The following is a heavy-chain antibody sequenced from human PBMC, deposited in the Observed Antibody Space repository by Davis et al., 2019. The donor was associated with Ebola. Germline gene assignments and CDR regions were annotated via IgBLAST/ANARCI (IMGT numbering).Heavy chain of an antibody. J-gene: IGHJ4*02. CDR1: GFTFSSYA. D-gene: IGHD1-26*01. V-gene: IGHV3-23*01. CDR2: ISGSGGST. Sequence: PGGSLRLSCAASGFTFSSYAMSWVRQAPGKGLEWVSAISGSGGSTYYADSVKGRFTISRDNSKNTLYLQMNSLRAEDTAVYYCAKDLKRSGSQSGDYWGQGTLVTVSS. CDR3: AKDLKRSGSQSGDY.